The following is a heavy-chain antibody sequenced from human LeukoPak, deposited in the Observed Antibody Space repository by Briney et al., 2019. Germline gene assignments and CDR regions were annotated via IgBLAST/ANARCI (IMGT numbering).Heavy chain of an antibody. D-gene: IGHD3-10*01. Sequence: SVKVSCKASGGTFSSYAINWVRQAPGQGLEWMGGIIPIFGTTNYAQKFQGRVTITADKLTSTAYMELTSLRSVDTAVYYCARETYGDNWFDPWGQGTLVTVSS. CDR1: GGTFSSYA. CDR2: IIPIFGTT. J-gene: IGHJ5*02. V-gene: IGHV1-69*06. CDR3: ARETYGDNWFDP.